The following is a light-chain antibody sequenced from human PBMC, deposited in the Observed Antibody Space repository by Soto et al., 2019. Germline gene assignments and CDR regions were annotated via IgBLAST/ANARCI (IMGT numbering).Light chain of an antibody. J-gene: IGLJ7*01. V-gene: IGLV1-40*01. CDR2: GDT. CDR1: SSNIGAGHV. CDR3: QSYDSRLSVSKWV. Sequence: QSVLTQPPSVSGAPGQSVTISCTGNSSNIGAGHVVHWYQHLPGAGPKILIFGDTNRPSGVPDRFSGSKSGNSASLAITGLRSEDEADYFCQSYDSRLSVSKWVFGGGTQLTVL.